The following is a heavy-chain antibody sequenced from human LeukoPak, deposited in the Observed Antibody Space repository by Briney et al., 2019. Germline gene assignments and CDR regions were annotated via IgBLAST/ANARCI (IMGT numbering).Heavy chain of an antibody. CDR3: AKDLGDSGPTPDSDY. D-gene: IGHD1-26*01. J-gene: IGHJ4*02. CDR1: GFTFSSYA. V-gene: IGHV3-30*02. Sequence: GGSLRLSCAASGFTFSSYAMHWVRQAPGKGLEWVAFIRYDGRNKYYADSVKGRFTISRDNSKNTLYLQMNSLRTEDTSVFYCAKDLGDSGPTPDSDYWGQGTLVTVSS. CDR2: IRYDGRNK.